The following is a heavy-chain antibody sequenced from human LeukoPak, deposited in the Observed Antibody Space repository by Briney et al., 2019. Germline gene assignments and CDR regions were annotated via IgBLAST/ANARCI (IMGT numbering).Heavy chain of an antibody. CDR3: AKARDYYDSSGYYPCFDY. D-gene: IGHD3-22*01. Sequence: GGSLRLSCAASGFTFSSYAMSWVRRAPGKGLEWVSAISGSGGSTYYADSVKGRFTISRDNSKNTLYLQMNSLRAEDTAVYYCAKARDYYDSSGYYPCFDYWGQGTLVTVSS. V-gene: IGHV3-23*01. J-gene: IGHJ4*02. CDR2: ISGSGGST. CDR1: GFTFSSYA.